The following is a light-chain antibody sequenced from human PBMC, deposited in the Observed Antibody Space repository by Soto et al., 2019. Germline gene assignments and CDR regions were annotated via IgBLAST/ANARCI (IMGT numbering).Light chain of an antibody. Sequence: QLVLTQPPSVSGAPGQRVTISCTGSSSNIGAGYDVHWYQQLPGTAPKLLIYGNSNRPSGIPDRFSGSKSGTSASLAITGLQAEDEADYYCQSYDSRLSAYYVFGTGTKVTVL. J-gene: IGLJ1*01. CDR1: SSNIGAGYD. CDR3: QSYDSRLSAYYV. V-gene: IGLV1-40*01. CDR2: GNS.